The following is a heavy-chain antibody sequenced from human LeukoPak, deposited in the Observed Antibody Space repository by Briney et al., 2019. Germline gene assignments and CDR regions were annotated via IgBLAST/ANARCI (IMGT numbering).Heavy chain of an antibody. V-gene: IGHV1-24*01. J-gene: IGHJ4*02. D-gene: IGHD3-3*01. CDR1: GYTLTELS. CDR3: ATPYDFWSGYYIF. CDR2: FDPEDGET. Sequence: ATVKVSCKVSGYTLTELSMHWVRQAPGKGLEWMGGFDPEDGETIYAQKFQGRVTMTEDTSTDTAYMELSSLKSEDTAVYYCATPYDFWSGYYIFWGQGTLVTVSS.